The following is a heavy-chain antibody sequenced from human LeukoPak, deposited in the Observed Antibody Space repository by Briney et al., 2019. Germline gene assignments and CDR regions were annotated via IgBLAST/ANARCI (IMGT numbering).Heavy chain of an antibody. CDR1: GYTFTSYA. Sequence: SVKVSCKASGYTFTSYAISWVRQAPGQGLEWMGRIIPILGIANYAQKFQGRVTITADKSTSTAYMELSSLRSEDTAVYYCARDGMVRGVGSHYLDDYWGQGTLVTVSS. CDR3: ARDGMVRGVGSHYLDDY. J-gene: IGHJ4*02. V-gene: IGHV1-69*04. D-gene: IGHD3-10*01. CDR2: IIPILGIA.